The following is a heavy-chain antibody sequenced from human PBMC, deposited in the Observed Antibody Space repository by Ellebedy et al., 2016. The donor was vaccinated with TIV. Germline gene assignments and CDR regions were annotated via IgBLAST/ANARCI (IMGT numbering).Heavy chain of an antibody. D-gene: IGHD6-19*01. CDR1: GFSVSSNY. J-gene: IGHJ5*02. V-gene: IGHV3-53*05. CDR2: IYSGSRT. CDR3: AKDFFGSGWYNYFDP. Sequence: GGSLRLXXAASGFSVSSNYMSWVRQPPGKGLEGVSIIYSGSRTSYADSVKGRFTISRDNSKNTVYLQMNSLSADDTGLYFCAKDFFGSGWYNYFDPWGQGTLVTVSS.